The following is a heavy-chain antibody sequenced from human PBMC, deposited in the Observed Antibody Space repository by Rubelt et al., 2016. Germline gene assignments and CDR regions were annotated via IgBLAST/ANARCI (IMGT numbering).Heavy chain of an antibody. CDR3: VKDGEGAANYFAD. CDR1: GLTFSSYG. CDR2: ISYDGTNK. V-gene: IGHV3-30*18. J-gene: IGHJ4*02. Sequence: VQLVESGGGLVQPGGSLRLSCETSGLTFSSYGIHWVRQAPVKGLEWVAVISYDGTNKYYADSVTGRFTISRDSSRNTLYLQMNSLRPEDTAVYYCVKDGEGAANYFADWGQGALLTVSS. D-gene: IGHD1-26*01.